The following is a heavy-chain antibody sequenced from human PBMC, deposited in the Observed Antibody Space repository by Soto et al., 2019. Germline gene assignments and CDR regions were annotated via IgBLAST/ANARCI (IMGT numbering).Heavy chain of an antibody. V-gene: IGHV4-59*01. D-gene: IGHD3-3*01. CDR1: GGSISSYY. CDR2: IYYSGST. Sequence: QVQLQESGPGLVKPSETLSLTCTVSGGSISSYYWSWIRQPPGKGLEWIGYIYYSGSTNYNPSLKSRVTISVDTSKNQFSLKLSSVTAADTAVYYCARTVARHFGVVIIRYFDLWGRGTLVTVSS. CDR3: ARTVARHFGVVIIRYFDL. J-gene: IGHJ2*01.